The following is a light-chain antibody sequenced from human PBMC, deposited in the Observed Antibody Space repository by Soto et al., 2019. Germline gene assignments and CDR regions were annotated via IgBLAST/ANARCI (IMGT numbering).Light chain of an antibody. CDR1: QNIRSR. CDR3: QQYHSYWT. J-gene: IGKJ1*01. Sequence: DFQITQSPSTLSASVGDRVTLTCRGSQNIRSRLAWFQQKPGKAPKLLIYDASSLESGVPQRFSGSGSGTEFTLTISSLQTDDFSTYYCQQYHSYWTFGQGTKVDI. CDR2: DAS. V-gene: IGKV1-5*01.